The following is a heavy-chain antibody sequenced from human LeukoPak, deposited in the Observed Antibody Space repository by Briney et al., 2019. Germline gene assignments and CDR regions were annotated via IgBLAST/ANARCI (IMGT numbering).Heavy chain of an antibody. J-gene: IGHJ2*01. CDR2: IYTSGST. V-gene: IGHV4-61*02. CDR1: GGPISSGSYY. CDR3: ARDRCAGCWYFDL. D-gene: IGHD4-17*01. Sequence: SETLSLTCTVSGGPISSGSYYWSWIRQPAGKGLEWIGRIYTSGSTNYNPSLKSRVTISVDTSKNQFSLKLSSVTAADTAVCYCARDRCAGCWYFDLWGRGTLVTVSS.